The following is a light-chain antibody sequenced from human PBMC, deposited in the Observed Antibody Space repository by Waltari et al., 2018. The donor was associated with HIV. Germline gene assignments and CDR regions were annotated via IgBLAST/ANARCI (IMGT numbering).Light chain of an antibody. J-gene: IGLJ2*01. Sequence: QSALTQPASVSGSPGPSITISCTGTNSDIGRYYLVAWFDHHPGTAPHLMICEVNKRPSGVANRFSGSKSGNTASLTMSGLQAEDEADYYCCSYGGSDTYVVFGGGTKLTVL. V-gene: IGLV2-23*02. CDR3: CSYGGSDTYVV. CDR2: EVN. CDR1: NSDIGRYYL.